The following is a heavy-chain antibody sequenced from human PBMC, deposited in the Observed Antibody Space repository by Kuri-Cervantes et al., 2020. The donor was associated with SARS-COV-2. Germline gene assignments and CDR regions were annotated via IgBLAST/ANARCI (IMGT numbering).Heavy chain of an antibody. CDR2: INHSGST. V-gene: IGHV4-34*01. Sequence: SQTLSLTCAVYGGSFSGYYWSWIRQPPGKGLEWIGEINHSGSTNYNPSLKSRVTISVDTSKNQFSLKLSSVTAADTAVYYCASLNYYHGMGVWGQGTTVTCSS. CDR3: ASLNYYHGMGV. J-gene: IGHJ6*02. CDR1: GGSFSGYY.